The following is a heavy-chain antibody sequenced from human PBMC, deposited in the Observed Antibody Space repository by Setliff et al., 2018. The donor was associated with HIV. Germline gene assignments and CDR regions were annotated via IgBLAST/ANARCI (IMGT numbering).Heavy chain of an antibody. CDR2: IIPISGTV. J-gene: IGHJ3*01. D-gene: IGHD1-1*01. CDR3: ARPAARYTWNDISPNDAFDV. Sequence: ASVKVSCKAPGGTFSSYAISWVRQAPGQGLEWMGGIIPISGTVNYAQKFWGRVTITTHESTSTAYMELSGLRSEDTAVYYCARPAARYTWNDISPNDAFDVWGQGAVVTVSS. CDR1: GGTFSSYA. V-gene: IGHV1-69*05.